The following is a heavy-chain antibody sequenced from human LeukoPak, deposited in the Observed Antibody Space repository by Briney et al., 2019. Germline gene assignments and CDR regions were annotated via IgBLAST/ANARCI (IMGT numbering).Heavy chain of an antibody. CDR2: IYYSGST. V-gene: IGHV4-59*01. CDR1: GGSISSYY. Sequence: PSETLSLTCTVSGGSISSYYWSWIRQPPGKGLECIGYIYYSGSTNYNPSLKSRVTISVDTSKNQFSLKLSSVTAADTAVYYCARVSRNYYDSSGYYYVVYWGQGTLVTVSS. J-gene: IGHJ4*02. CDR3: ARVSRNYYDSSGYYYVVY. D-gene: IGHD3-22*01.